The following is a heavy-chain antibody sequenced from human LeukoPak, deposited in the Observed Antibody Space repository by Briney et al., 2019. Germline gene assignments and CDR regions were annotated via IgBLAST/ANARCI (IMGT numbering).Heavy chain of an antibody. CDR3: ARHKPYYLDSSGYYDD. Sequence: PETLSLTCTVSGGSISSSSYYWGWIRQPPGKGLEWIGSIYYSGSTYYNPSLKSRVTISVDTSKNQFSLKLSSVTAADTAVYYCARHKPYYLDSSGYYDDWGQGTLVTVSS. J-gene: IGHJ4*02. V-gene: IGHV4-39*01. D-gene: IGHD3-22*01. CDR2: IYYSGST. CDR1: GGSISSSSYY.